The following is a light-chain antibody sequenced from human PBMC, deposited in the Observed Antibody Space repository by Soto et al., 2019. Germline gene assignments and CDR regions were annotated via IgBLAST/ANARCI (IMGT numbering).Light chain of an antibody. Sequence: ETVMTQSPATLSVSPGERATLSCRASQGVGHNLAWYQQKPGQAPRLLSYGSSIRATAITARFSGSGSGTEFTLTISSLQSEDFAVYYCQQYNNWPPVTFGPGTKVDIK. CDR3: QQYNNWPPVT. CDR2: GSS. V-gene: IGKV3-15*01. J-gene: IGKJ3*01. CDR1: QGVGHN.